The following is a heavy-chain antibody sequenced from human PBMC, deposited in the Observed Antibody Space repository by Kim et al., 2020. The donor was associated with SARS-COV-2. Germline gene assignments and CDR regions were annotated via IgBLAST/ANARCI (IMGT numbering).Heavy chain of an antibody. D-gene: IGHD3-3*01. CDR3: ATGSPFGVGWFDP. V-gene: IGHV1-24*01. Sequence: YAQKFQGRVTMTEETSTDTAYMELSSLRSEDTAVYYCATGSPFGVGWFDPWGQGTLVTVSS. J-gene: IGHJ5*02.